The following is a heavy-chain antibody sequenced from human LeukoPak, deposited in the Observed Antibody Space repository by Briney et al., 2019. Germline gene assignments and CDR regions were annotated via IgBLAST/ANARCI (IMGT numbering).Heavy chain of an antibody. J-gene: IGHJ3*02. Sequence: SVTVSFKASGGTFSSYAISWVRQAPGQGLEWMGGIIPIFGTANYAQKFQGRVTITTDESTSTAYMELSSLRSEDTAVYYCARTPLGYCSSTSCPNDAFDIWGQGTMVTVSS. V-gene: IGHV1-69*05. CDR2: IIPIFGTA. D-gene: IGHD2-2*01. CDR1: GGTFSSYA. CDR3: ARTPLGYCSSTSCPNDAFDI.